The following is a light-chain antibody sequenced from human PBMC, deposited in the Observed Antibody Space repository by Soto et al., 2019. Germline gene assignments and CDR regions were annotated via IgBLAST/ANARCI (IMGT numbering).Light chain of an antibody. V-gene: IGKV3-20*01. CDR3: QQYGSSSPIT. J-gene: IGKJ5*01. CDR1: QSVDSTY. CDR2: GAS. Sequence: EVVLTQSPGTLSLSPGERVALSCRASQSVDSTYLAWYQQKPGQAPRLLIYGASSRATGIPDRFSGSGSGTDFTLTISRLEPEDFAVYYCQQYGSSSPITFGQGTRLEIK.